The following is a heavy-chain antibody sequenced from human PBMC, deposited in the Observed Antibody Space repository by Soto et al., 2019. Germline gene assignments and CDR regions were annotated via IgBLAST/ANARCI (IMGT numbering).Heavy chain of an antibody. J-gene: IGHJ6*02. Sequence: EVQLVESGRGLVQPGGSLRLSCAASGFTFSSYDMHWVRQATGKGLESVSAIGTAGDTYYPGSVKGRFTISRENAKNSLYLQMNSLRAEDTAVYYCARLPRIAVAGAVNYYGMDVWGQGTTVTVSS. D-gene: IGHD6-19*01. V-gene: IGHV3-13*01. CDR3: ARLPRIAVAGAVNYYGMDV. CDR1: GFTFSSYD. CDR2: IGTAGDT.